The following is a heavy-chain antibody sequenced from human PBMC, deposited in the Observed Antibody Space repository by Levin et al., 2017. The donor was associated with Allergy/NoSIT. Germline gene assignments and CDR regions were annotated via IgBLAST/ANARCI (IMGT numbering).Heavy chain of an antibody. D-gene: IGHD3-10*02. J-gene: IGHJ4*02. CDR3: ARDVHPQVDY. CDR1: GFTFSSSS. V-gene: IGHV3-21*01. Sequence: GGSLRLSCAASGFTFSSSSMNWVRQAPGKGLEYVSSISSSSSLIFYADSVKGRFTISRDNAKNSLYLQMNSLRAEDTAVYYCARDVHPQVDYWGQGTLVTVSS. CDR2: ISSSSSLI.